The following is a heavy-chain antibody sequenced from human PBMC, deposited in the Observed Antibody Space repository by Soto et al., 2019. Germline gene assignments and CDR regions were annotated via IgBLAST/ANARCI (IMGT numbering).Heavy chain of an antibody. D-gene: IGHD3-3*01. V-gene: IGHV3-48*04. CDR2: IRSSSDTI. CDR1: GFTFSSYS. CDR3: ARVGYYDFWSGTISHFYYLDV. J-gene: IGHJ6*03. Sequence: EVQLVESGGGLVQPGGSLRLSCAASGFTFSSYSMNWVRQAPGKGLEWVSYIRSSSDTIYYADSVKGRFTISRDNAKNSLSLYLNSLRVDDTAVYYCARVGYYDFWSGTISHFYYLDVWGKGTTVTVSS.